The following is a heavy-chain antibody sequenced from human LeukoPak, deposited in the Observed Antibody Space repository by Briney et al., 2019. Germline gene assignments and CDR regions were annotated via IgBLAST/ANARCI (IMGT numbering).Heavy chain of an antibody. Sequence: GGSLRLSCAASGFTFSSYEMNWVRQAPGKGLEWVSSISSGAATIYYADSVKGRFTISRDNAKNSLYLQMNSLRAADTAVYYCARVGVLSSSWLLYWGQGTLVTVSS. J-gene: IGHJ4*02. CDR1: GFTFSSYE. CDR3: ARVGVLSSSWLLY. D-gene: IGHD6-13*01. CDR2: ISSGAATI. V-gene: IGHV3-48*03.